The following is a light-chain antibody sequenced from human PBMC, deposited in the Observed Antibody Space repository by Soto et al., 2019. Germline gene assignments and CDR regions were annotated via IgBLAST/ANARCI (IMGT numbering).Light chain of an antibody. V-gene: IGLV2-14*01. CDR1: SRDVGGYNY. CDR3: SSNTASFTYV. J-gene: IGLJ1*01. CDR2: EVT. Sequence: QSALTQPASLSGSPGQSITISCTGTSRDVGGYNYVSWYQHHPGKAPKLLIYEVTYRPSGVSTRFSGSKSGNTASLTISGLQAEDEADYYCSSNTASFTYVFGSGTKLTVL.